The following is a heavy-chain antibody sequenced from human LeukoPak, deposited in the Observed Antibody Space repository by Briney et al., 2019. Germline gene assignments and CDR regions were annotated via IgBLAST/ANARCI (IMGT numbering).Heavy chain of an antibody. CDR2: VNSDGRFT. V-gene: IGHV3-74*03. Sequence: GGSLTLSCAASGFFFSNYGMHWVRQAPGKGLVWVSRVNSDGRFTKYADSVKGRFTISRDNAKNTLYLQMNSLRAEDTAMYYCVRSDWFDNWGQGTLVTVAS. J-gene: IGHJ5*02. CDR1: GFFFSNYG. CDR3: VRSDWFDN.